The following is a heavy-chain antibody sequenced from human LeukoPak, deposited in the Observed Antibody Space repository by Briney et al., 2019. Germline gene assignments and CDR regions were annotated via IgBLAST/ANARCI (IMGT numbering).Heavy chain of an antibody. J-gene: IGHJ6*02. V-gene: IGHV4-59*01. CDR1: DGSINGYY. CDR2: IYYNGNT. D-gene: IGHD1-26*01. Sequence: NASETLSLTCSVSDGSINGYYWNWIRRPPGKGLEWIGYIYYNGNTNYSPSLKSRVTMSVDTSKNLFSLKVSSVTAADTAVYYCARGRSNYYGMDVWGQGTTVTVSS. CDR3: ARGRSNYYGMDV.